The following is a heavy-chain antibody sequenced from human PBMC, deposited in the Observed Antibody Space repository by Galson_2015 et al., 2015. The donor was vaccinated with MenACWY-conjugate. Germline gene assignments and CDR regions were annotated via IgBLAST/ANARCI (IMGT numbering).Heavy chain of an antibody. D-gene: IGHD3-16*01. CDR3: AGGVAGGYNYYGSDA. Sequence: SVKVSCKASGGTFTTFGISWVRQAPGQGLECVGRVIPILGEVTYAQEFQGRVTITADKSAWTAYMELSSLRSDDTAVYYCAGGVAGGYNYYGSDAWGQGTTVIVSS. CDR1: GGTFTTFG. V-gene: IGHV1-69*04. J-gene: IGHJ6*02. CDR2: VIPILGEV.